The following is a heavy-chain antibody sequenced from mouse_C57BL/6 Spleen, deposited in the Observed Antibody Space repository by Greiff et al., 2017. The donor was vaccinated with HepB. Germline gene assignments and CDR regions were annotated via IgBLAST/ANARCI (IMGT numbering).Heavy chain of an antibody. CDR3: TAVTTAY. Sequence: EVQLQQSGAELVRPGASVKLSCTASGFNIKDDYMHWVKQRPEQGLEWIGWIDPETGDTEYASKFQGKATITADTSSNTAYLQLSSLTSEDTAVYYCTAVTTAYWGQGTLVTVSA. V-gene: IGHV14-4*01. D-gene: IGHD2-2*01. CDR1: GFNIKDDY. CDR2: IDPETGDT. J-gene: IGHJ3*01.